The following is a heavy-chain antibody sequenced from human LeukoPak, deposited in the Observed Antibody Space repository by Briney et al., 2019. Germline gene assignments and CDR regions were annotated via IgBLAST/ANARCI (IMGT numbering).Heavy chain of an antibody. D-gene: IGHD2-21*01. CDR2: ISSSSTI. J-gene: IGHJ4*02. CDR3: ARGGALPTSILWGGGFDY. CDR1: GFTFSSYS. V-gene: IGHV3-48*02. Sequence: GGSLRLSCAASGFTFSSYSMNWVRQAPGKGLEWVSYISSSSTIYYADSVKGRFTISRDNAKNSLYLQMNSLRDEDTAVYYCARGGALPTSILWGGGFDYWGQGTLVTVSS.